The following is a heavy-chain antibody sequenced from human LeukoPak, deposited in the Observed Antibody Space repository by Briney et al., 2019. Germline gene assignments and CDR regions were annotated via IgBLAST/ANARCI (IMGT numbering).Heavy chain of an antibody. D-gene: IGHD4-17*01. J-gene: IGHJ4*02. CDR2: ISWNSDTR. CDR1: GFTFDDYA. Sequence: GRSLRLSCAVSGFTFDDYAMHWVRQVPGKGLEWVAGISWNSDTRGYVDSVKGRFTISRDNAKNSLYLQMNSLRAEDTAVYYCARITVIPFDYWGQGTLVTVSS. CDR3: ARITVIPFDY. V-gene: IGHV3-9*01.